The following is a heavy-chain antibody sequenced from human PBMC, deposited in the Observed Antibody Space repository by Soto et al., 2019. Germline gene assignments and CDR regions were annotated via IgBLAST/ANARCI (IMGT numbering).Heavy chain of an antibody. CDR2: IYYSGSS. J-gene: IGHJ4*02. CDR1: GGSISSSSNY. CDR3: ARHTGYCTNGVCFDFDY. Sequence: AETLSLTCTVSGGSISSSSNYWGWVRQPPGKGLEWIGTIYYSGSSYYNPSLKSRVTISVDTSKNQFSLKLTSVTAADTAVYYCARHTGYCTNGVCFDFDYWGQGTLVTVSS. D-gene: IGHD2-8*01. V-gene: IGHV4-39*01.